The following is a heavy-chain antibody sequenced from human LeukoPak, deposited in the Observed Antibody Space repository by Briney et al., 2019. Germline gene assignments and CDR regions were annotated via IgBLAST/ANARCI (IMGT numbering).Heavy chain of an antibody. CDR2: IYPGDSDT. CDR3: ARHEVQRPPVDAFDI. D-gene: IGHD6-25*01. Sequence: GESLKISCKGSGYSFTSYWIGWVRQMPGKGLEWMGIIYPGDSDTRYSPSFQGQVTISADKSISTAYLQWSSLKASDTAMYYRARHEVQRPPVDAFDIWGQGTMVTVSS. V-gene: IGHV5-51*01. J-gene: IGHJ3*02. CDR1: GYSFTSYW.